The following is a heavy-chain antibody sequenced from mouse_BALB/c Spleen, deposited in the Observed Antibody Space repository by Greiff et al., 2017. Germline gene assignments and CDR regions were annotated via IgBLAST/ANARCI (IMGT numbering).Heavy chain of an antibody. V-gene: IGHV2-9*02. CDR2: IWAGGST. CDR1: GFSLTSYG. Sequence: QVQLKESGPGLVAPSQSLSITCTVSGFSLTSYGVHWVRQPPGKGLEWLGVIWAGGSTNYNSALMSRLSISKDNSKSQVFLKMNSLQTDDTAMYYCARESSFYDGYYAWFAYWGQGTLVTVSA. D-gene: IGHD2-3*01. CDR3: ARESSFYDGYYAWFAY. J-gene: IGHJ3*01.